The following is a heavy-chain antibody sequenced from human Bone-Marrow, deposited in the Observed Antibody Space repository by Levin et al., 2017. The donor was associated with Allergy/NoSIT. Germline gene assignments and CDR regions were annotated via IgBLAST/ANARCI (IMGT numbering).Heavy chain of an antibody. J-gene: IGHJ4*02. CDR3: ARGLGGSGFDVSDW. CDR2: INDRGGNA. V-gene: IGHV3-64*02. D-gene: IGHD5-12*01. Sequence: GGSLRLSCAASGFTFRDHSMHWVRQAPGKGLEYVSSINDRGGNAYYADSVKGRFTMYRDDSRQTVFLHMANLRGDDTGIYYCARGLGGSGFDVSDWWGQGTLVTVS. CDR1: GFTFRDHS.